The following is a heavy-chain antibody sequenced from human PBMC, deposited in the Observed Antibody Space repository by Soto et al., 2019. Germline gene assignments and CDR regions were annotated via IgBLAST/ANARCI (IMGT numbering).Heavy chain of an antibody. Sequence: EVQLLESGGGLVRPGGSLRLSCAASGFTFYNYAMNWVRQAPGKGLEWVSTISGGGDGTYYADSVKGRFTISRDNSRNTLYLQMNSLRAEDTAAYYCARFEMKGQFCSIDVWGKGTTVIVSS. J-gene: IGHJ6*03. CDR2: ISGGGDGT. V-gene: IGHV3-23*01. D-gene: IGHD3-10*01. CDR3: ARFEMKGQFCSIDV. CDR1: GFTFYNYA.